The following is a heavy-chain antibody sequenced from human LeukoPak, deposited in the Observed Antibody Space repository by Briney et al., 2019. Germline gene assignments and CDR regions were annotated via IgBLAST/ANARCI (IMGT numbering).Heavy chain of an antibody. J-gene: IGHJ4*02. CDR3: AEPEGGYYDIRPD. CDR2: ISDSGGST. V-gene: IGHV3-23*01. Sequence: PGGSLRLSCAASGFTFSSYAMSWVRQAPGKGLEWVSAISDSGGSTYYADSVKGRFTISRDNSKNTLYLQMNSLRAEDTAVYYCAEPEGGYYDIRPDWGQGTLVTVSS. D-gene: IGHD3-22*01. CDR1: GFTFSSYA.